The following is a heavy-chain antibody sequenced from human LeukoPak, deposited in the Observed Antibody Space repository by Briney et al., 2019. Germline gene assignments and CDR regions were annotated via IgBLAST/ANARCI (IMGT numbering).Heavy chain of an antibody. D-gene: IGHD3-22*01. V-gene: IGHV1-18*01. CDR2: ISGYNGNT. CDR3: ARGTYYYDSSGYRPDQFDY. J-gene: IGHJ4*02. CDR1: GYTFTSYG. Sequence: ASVKVSCKASGYTFTSYGISWVRQAPGKGLEWMGWISGYNGNTNYAQKLQGRVTMTTDTSTSTAYMELRSLRSDDTAVYYCARGTYYYDSSGYRPDQFDYWGQGTLVTVSS.